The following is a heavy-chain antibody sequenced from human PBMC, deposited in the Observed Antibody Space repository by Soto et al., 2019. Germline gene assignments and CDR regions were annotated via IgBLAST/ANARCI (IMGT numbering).Heavy chain of an antibody. Sequence: QVQLQPSGPGLVKPSQTLSLTCAITGDNVFRNDICWNWVRQSPSRGLEWLGRAYYRSKWHNEYAVSVKSRTTINLDTSKNQLSLQLYSVTPDDSAVYYCARGRNSAFDIWGQGTLVVVSS. J-gene: IGHJ3*02. D-gene: IGHD1-7*01. CDR2: AYYRSKWHN. CDR1: GDNVFRNDIC. CDR3: ARGRNSAFDI. V-gene: IGHV6-1*01.